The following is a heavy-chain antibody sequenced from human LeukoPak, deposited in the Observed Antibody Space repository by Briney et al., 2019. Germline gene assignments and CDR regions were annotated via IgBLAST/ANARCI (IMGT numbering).Heavy chain of an antibody. D-gene: IGHD2-2*01. J-gene: IGHJ4*02. CDR3: AKDIPTIVVVPAAIGH. CDR1: GFTFSSYA. Sequence: GGSLRLSCAASGFTFSSYAMSWVRQAPGKGLEWVSAISGSGGSTYYADSVKGRFTIPRDNSKNTLYLQMNSLRAEDTAVYYCAKDIPTIVVVPAAIGHWGQGTLVTVSS. V-gene: IGHV3-23*01. CDR2: ISGSGGST.